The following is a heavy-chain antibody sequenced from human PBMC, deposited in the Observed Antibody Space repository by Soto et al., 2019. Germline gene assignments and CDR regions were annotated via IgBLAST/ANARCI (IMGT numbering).Heavy chain of an antibody. V-gene: IGHV4-31*03. CDR3: ALGYSDGYGETSYFDY. CDR2: IYYSGST. J-gene: IGHJ4*02. Sequence: SETLSLTCTASGGSISSGGYYWSWIRQHPGKGLEWIGYIYYSGSTYYNPSLESRVTISVDTSKNQFSLKLSSVTAADTAVYYCALGYSDGYGETSYFDYWGKGTLVPGSP. D-gene: IGHD5-18*01. CDR1: GGSISSGGYY.